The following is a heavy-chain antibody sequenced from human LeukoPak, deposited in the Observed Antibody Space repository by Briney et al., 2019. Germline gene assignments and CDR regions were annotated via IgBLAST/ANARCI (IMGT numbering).Heavy chain of an antibody. J-gene: IGHJ6*03. V-gene: IGHV4-4*09. Sequence: SETLSLTCTVSGGSISSYYWSWIRQPPGKGLEWIGYIYTSGSTNYNPSLKSRVTISVDTSKNQFSLKLSSVTAADTAVYHCARGLSSSWPYYYYYYMDVWGKGTTVTVSS. CDR2: IYTSGST. CDR3: ARGLSSSWPYYYYYYMDV. D-gene: IGHD6-13*01. CDR1: GGSISSYY.